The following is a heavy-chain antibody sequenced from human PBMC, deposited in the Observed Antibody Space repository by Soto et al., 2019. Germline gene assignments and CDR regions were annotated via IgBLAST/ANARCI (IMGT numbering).Heavy chain of an antibody. CDR3: ARYHYDSSGNGRDAFDI. CDR2: INPNSGGT. Sequence: QVQLVQSGAEVKKPGASVKVSCKASGYTFTGYYMHWVRQAPGQGREWMGWINPNSGGTNYAQKFQGWVTMTRDPAISTAYMELSRLRSDDTAVYYCARYHYDSSGNGRDAFDIWGQGTMVTVSS. V-gene: IGHV1-2*04. D-gene: IGHD3-22*01. J-gene: IGHJ3*02. CDR1: GYTFTGYY.